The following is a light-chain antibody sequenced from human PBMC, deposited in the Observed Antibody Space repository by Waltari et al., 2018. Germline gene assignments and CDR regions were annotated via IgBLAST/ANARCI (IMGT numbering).Light chain of an antibody. V-gene: IGKV1-5*01. CDR1: QDVSVW. CDR3: QQYNSFWT. CDR2: AAS. J-gene: IGKJ1*01. Sequence: DSQMTQSHSTLSASVADRVTITCRASQDVSVWLAWYQLKPGQAPKLLIYAASSLQSGVPSRFSGSGSGTEFTLTISSLQPDDFATYYCQQYNSFWTFGQGTRLEIK.